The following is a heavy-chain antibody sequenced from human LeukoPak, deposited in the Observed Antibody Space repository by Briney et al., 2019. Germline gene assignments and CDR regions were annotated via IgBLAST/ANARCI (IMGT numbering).Heavy chain of an antibody. CDR2: ISGSGGST. CDR1: GFTFSTYG. Sequence: TGGSLRLSCVASGFTFSTYGMSWVRQAPGKGLEWVSAISGSGGSTCYADSVKGRFTISRDNSKNTLYLQMNSLRAEDTAVYYCAKDGGEYYDILTGYMDVWGKGTTVTISS. CDR3: AKDGGEYYDILTGYMDV. V-gene: IGHV3-23*01. D-gene: IGHD3-9*01. J-gene: IGHJ6*04.